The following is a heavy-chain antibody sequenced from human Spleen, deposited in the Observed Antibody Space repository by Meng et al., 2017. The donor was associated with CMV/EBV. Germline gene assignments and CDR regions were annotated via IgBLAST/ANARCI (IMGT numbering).Heavy chain of an antibody. D-gene: IGHD6-19*01. CDR3: ARAVAGRQVDY. CDR2: ISYDGSNE. J-gene: IGHJ4*02. Sequence: LKISCAASGFIFSNYAMHWVRQAPGKGLEWVAVISYDGSNEYYADSVKGRFTISRDNSKNTLYLQMNSLRAGDTAVYYCARAVAGRQVDYWGQGTLVTVSS. CDR1: GFIFSNYA. V-gene: IGHV3-30-3*01.